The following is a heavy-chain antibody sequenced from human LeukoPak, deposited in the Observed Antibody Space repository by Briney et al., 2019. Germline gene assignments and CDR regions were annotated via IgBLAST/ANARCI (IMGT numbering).Heavy chain of an antibody. D-gene: IGHD3-22*01. CDR2: IYSGGTT. CDR1: GLTVSSNY. J-gene: IGHJ4*02. CDR3: ARLLYYYDSSIYQRYFDY. V-gene: IGHV3-53*01. Sequence: GGSLRLSCAASGLTVSSNYMTWVRQAQGKGLEWVSIIYSGGTTHYADSVKGRFTISRDNSKNTLYLQMNSLRAEDTAVYYCARLLYYYDSSIYQRYFDYWGQGTLVTVSS.